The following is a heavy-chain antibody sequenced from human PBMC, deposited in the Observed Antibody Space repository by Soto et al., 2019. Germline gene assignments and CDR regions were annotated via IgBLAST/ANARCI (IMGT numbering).Heavy chain of an antibody. J-gene: IGHJ6*02. D-gene: IGHD6-13*01. CDR2: ISYDGSNK. CDR1: GFTFSSYA. Sequence: GSLRLSCAASGFTFSSYAMHWVRQAPGKGLEWVAVISYDGSNKYYADSVKGRFTISRDNSKNTLYLQMNSLRAEDTAVYYCARDQQLSYYGMDVWGQGTTVTVSS. CDR3: ARDQQLSYYGMDV. V-gene: IGHV3-30-3*01.